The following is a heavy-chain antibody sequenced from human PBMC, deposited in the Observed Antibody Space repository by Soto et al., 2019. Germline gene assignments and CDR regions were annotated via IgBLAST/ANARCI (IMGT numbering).Heavy chain of an antibody. CDR1: GGTFSSYT. Sequence: SVKVSCKASGGTFSSYTISWVRQAPGQGLEWMGRIIPILGIANYAQKFQGRVTITADKSTSTAYMELSSLRSEDTAVYYCARDDFYDSSGYHFDYWGQGTLVTVSS. CDR2: IIPILGIA. CDR3: ARDDFYDSSGYHFDY. J-gene: IGHJ4*02. V-gene: IGHV1-69*04. D-gene: IGHD3-22*01.